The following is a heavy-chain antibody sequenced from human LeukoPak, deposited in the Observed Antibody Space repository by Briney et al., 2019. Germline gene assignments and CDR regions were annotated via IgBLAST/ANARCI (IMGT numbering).Heavy chain of an antibody. D-gene: IGHD3-10*01. Sequence: SETLSLTCAVSGYSISSGYYWGWIRQPPGKGLEWIGSIYHSGSTYYNPPLKSRVTISVDTSKNQFSLKLSSVTAADTAVYYCATRGADGWFDPWGQGTLVTVSS. J-gene: IGHJ5*02. CDR3: ATRGADGWFDP. CDR2: IYHSGST. CDR1: GYSISSGYY. V-gene: IGHV4-38-2*01.